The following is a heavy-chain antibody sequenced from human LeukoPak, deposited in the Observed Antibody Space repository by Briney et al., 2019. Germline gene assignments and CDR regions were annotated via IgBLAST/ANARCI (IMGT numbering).Heavy chain of an antibody. CDR2: IYGSRST. V-gene: IGHV4-59*01. CDR3: ARATSNSIAAARNYYYYYMDV. CDR1: GGSICSYN. Sequence: PSETLSLTSTVSGGSICSYNWSWIRPRPGKGLGWIGYIYGSRSTNYNPSLKSRVTISVDTSKNQFSLKLSSVTAADTAVYYCARATSNSIAAARNYYYYYMDVWGKGTTVTVSS. D-gene: IGHD6-13*01. J-gene: IGHJ6*03.